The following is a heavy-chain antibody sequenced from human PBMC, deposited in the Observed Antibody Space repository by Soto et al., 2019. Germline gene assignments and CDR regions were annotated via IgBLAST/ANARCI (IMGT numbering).Heavy chain of an antibody. CDR1: VFTFISYA. Sequence: GGSLRLSCASSVFTFISYAMSWVRQAPGKGLEWVLAISGSGGSTYYADSVKGRFTISRDNSKNTLYLQMNSLRAEDTAVYYCAKTNYYDSSGCFDYWGQGTLVTVSS. CDR2: ISGSGGST. J-gene: IGHJ4*02. D-gene: IGHD3-22*01. V-gene: IGHV3-23*01. CDR3: AKTNYYDSSGCFDY.